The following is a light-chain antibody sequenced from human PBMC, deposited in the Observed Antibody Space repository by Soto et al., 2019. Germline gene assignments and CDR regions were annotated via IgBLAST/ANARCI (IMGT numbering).Light chain of an antibody. V-gene: IGKV3-11*01. J-gene: IGKJ5*01. CDR2: DAS. Sequence: EGVLTQSPATLSLSAGERASLSCRASQDVGSLIAWYQQKPGQPPRLLIYDASNRATGIPARFSGSGSETVFILTISSIEPEDYAVYYCHHRRSSPISFGQGTRQEIK. CDR3: HHRRSSPIS. CDR1: QDVGSL.